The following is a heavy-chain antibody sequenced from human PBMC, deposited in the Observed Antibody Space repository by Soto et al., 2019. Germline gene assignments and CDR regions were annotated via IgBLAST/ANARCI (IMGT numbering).Heavy chain of an antibody. CDR2: ITSSISYT. Sequence: GSLSLSCAASGFTFSDYYMSCIRHSPGKWLEWVSYITSSISYTNYADSVKGRFTISRDNAKNSLYLQMNSLRAEDTAVYYCARYISGYVEYWGQRTLGKVSS. D-gene: IGHD2-8*02. CDR1: GFTFSDYY. J-gene: IGHJ4*02. V-gene: IGHV3-11*06. CDR3: ARYISGYVEY.